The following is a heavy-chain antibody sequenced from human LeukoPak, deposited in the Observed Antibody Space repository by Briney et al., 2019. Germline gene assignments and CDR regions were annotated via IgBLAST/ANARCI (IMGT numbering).Heavy chain of an antibody. Sequence: ASVKVSCKASGYSFTGHYMHWVRQAPGQGLEWMGWISAYNGNTNYAQKLQGRVTMTTDTSTSTAYMELRSLRSDDTAVYYCARDLRRTYDYWGQGTLVTVSS. CDR2: ISAYNGNT. CDR1: GYSFTGHY. J-gene: IGHJ4*02. CDR3: ARDLRRTYDY. V-gene: IGHV1-18*04.